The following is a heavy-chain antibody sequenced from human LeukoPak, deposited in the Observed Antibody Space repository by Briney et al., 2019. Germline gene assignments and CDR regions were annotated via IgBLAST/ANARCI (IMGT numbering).Heavy chain of an antibody. CDR1: GFTFSNAW. D-gene: IGHD4-11*01. Sequence: GGSLRLFCAASGFTFSNAWMNWVRQAPGKGLEWVSAISGSGGSTYYADSVKGRFTISRDNAQNSLYLQMNSLRAEDTAVYYCARGRPDSVWYFDLWGRGTLVTVSS. CDR2: ISGSGGST. V-gene: IGHV3-11*01. J-gene: IGHJ2*01. CDR3: ARGRPDSVWYFDL.